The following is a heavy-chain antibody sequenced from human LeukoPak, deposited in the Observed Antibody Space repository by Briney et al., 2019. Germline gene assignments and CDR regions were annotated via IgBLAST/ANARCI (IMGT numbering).Heavy chain of an antibody. J-gene: IGHJ5*02. Sequence: SETLSLTCTVSGGSISSYYWGWIRQPPGKGLEWIGYIYYSGSTNYNPSLKSRVTISVDTSTNQFSLKLSSVTAADTAVYYCARGRYSSRFNWFDPWGQGTLVTVSS. CDR2: IYYSGST. V-gene: IGHV4-59*01. D-gene: IGHD6-13*01. CDR1: GGSISSYY. CDR3: ARGRYSSRFNWFDP.